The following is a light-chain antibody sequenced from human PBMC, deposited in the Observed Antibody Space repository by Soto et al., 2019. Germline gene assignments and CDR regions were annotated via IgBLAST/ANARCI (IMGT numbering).Light chain of an antibody. CDR3: SSYAGSNLVR. J-gene: IGLJ1*01. CDR1: SSDVGGYNY. Sequence: QSALTQPPSASGSPGQSVTISCTGTSSDVGGYNYVSWYQQHPGKAPKLMIYEVTKRPSGVHDRFSGSKSGNTASLTVSGLQAEDEADYYCSSYAGSNLVRFGTGTKLTVL. V-gene: IGLV2-8*01. CDR2: EVT.